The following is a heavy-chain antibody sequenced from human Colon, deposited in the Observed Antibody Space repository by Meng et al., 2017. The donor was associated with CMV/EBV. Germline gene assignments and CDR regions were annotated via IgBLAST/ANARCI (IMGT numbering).Heavy chain of an antibody. CDR3: VREDGVDASRGNRFDP. D-gene: IGHD3-3*01. CDR2: ILNDGSKI. Sequence: GESLKISCVASGFTFRNYWMHWVRQSPGKGLVWVSHILNDGSKIIYADSVKGRFTISRDNAKNTLYLQMNTLRAEDTALYYCVREDGVDASRGNRFDPWGQGTPVTVSS. CDR1: GFTFRNYW. V-gene: IGHV3-74*01. J-gene: IGHJ5*02.